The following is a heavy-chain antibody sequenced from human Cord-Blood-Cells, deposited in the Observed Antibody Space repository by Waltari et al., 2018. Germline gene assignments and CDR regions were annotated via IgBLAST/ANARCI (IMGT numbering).Heavy chain of an antibody. CDR3: ARVSVQNYDFWSGYYRCVFDY. CDR2: INHSVST. Sequence: QVQLQQWGAGLLKPSETLSLTCAVYGVSFSGCYWSWIRQPQGKGLEWIGEINHSVSTNYNPSLKSRFTISLDTSKNQFSLKLSSVTAADTAVYYCARVSVQNYDFWSGYYRCVFDYWGQGTLVTVSS. D-gene: IGHD3-3*01. CDR1: GVSFSGCY. J-gene: IGHJ4*02. V-gene: IGHV4-34*01.